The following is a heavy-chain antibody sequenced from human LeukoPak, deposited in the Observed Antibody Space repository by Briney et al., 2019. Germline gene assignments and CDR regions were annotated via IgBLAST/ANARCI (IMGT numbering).Heavy chain of an antibody. CDR3: ARRNGQYYFDY. V-gene: IGHV4-39*01. CDR2: IFYSGST. Sequence: SETLSLTCTVSGGSITSTISSYYWGWIRQPPGKGLEWIGSIFYSGSTYYNPSLKSRVTISVDTSKNQFSLKLTSVTAADTAVYYCARRNGQYYFDYWGQGTLVTVSS. D-gene: IGHD4-17*01. J-gene: IGHJ4*02. CDR1: GGSITSTISSYY.